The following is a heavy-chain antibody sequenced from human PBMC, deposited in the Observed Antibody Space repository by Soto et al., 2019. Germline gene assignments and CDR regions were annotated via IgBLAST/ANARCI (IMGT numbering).Heavy chain of an antibody. V-gene: IGHV1-2*04. D-gene: IGHD3-3*01. CDR2: INPNSGGT. J-gene: IGHJ6*02. CDR3: ARSRITIFGVVSSRYYGMDV. Sequence: SVKVSCKASGYTFTGYYMHWWRQAAGQGLEWMGWINPNSGGTNYAQKFQGWVTMTRDTSISTAYMELSRLRSDDTAVYYCARSRITIFGVVSSRYYGMDVWGQGTTVTVSS. CDR1: GYTFTGYY.